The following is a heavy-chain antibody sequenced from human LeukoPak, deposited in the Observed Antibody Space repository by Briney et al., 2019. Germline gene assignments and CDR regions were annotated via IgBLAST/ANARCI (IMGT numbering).Heavy chain of an antibody. Sequence: SETLSLTCTVSGGSISTYYWNWVRQPAGKGLERIGHISSTGSTNYNPSLKSRVTISVDKSKNQFSLKLSSVTAADTAVYYCARALTTVTQYYFDYWGQGTLVTVSS. CDR2: ISSTGST. CDR3: ARALTTVTQYYFDY. J-gene: IGHJ4*02. D-gene: IGHD4-17*01. CDR1: GGSISTYY. V-gene: IGHV4-4*07.